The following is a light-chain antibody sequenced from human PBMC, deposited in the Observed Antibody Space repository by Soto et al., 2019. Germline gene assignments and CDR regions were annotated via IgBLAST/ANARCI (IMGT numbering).Light chain of an antibody. Sequence: DIQVTQSPSSVSASVGDRVTITCRASQDISHYLAWYQQKPGKAPKLLIYGASSLQSGVPSRFSGSGSGTDFTLTISSLQPENFATFYCHQAYTFPRTVGQGTKVDSK. J-gene: IGKJ1*01. CDR1: QDISHY. CDR3: HQAYTFPRT. CDR2: GAS. V-gene: IGKV1D-12*01.